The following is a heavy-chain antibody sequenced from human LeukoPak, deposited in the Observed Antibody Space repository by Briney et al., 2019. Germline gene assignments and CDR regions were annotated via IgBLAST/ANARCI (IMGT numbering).Heavy chain of an antibody. Sequence: GGSLRLSCAASGFTFSSYAMHWVRQAPGKGLEWVAVISYDGSNKYYADSVKGRFTISRDNSKNTLYLQMNSLRAEDTAVYYCARGSQSKHLDYWGQGTLVTVSS. J-gene: IGHJ4*02. CDR1: GFTFSSYA. D-gene: IGHD2-21*01. CDR3: ARGSQSKHLDY. V-gene: IGHV3-30-3*01. CDR2: ISYDGSNK.